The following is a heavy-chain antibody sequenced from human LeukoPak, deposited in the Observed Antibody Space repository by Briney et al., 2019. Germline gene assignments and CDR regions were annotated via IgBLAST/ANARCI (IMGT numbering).Heavy chain of an antibody. CDR2: IDYSGRT. V-gene: IGHV4-61*08. CDR1: GGSISSGGYY. D-gene: IGHD4-17*01. Sequence: PSETLSLTCTVSGGSISSGGYYWSWIRQPPGKGLEWIGYIDYSGRTKYNPSLQSRVTISVDTSKNQFSLKLSSVTAADTAVYYCARDPYGAKWGDYYYYGMDVWGQGTTVTVSS. CDR3: ARDPYGAKWGDYYYYGMDV. J-gene: IGHJ6*02.